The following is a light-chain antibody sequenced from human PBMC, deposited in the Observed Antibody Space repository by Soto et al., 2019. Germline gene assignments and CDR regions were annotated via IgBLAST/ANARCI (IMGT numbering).Light chain of an antibody. J-gene: IGLJ3*02. CDR3: QSYDSSHHML. CDR1: SGSIANNY. V-gene: IGLV6-57*04. CDR2: EDN. Sequence: LTQPHSVSESPGKTVTISCTRSSGSIANNYVQWHQQRPGSAPTTVIYEDNRRPSGVPDRFSGSIDTSSNSASLTISGLKTEDEADYYCQSYDSSHHMLFGGGTKLTVL.